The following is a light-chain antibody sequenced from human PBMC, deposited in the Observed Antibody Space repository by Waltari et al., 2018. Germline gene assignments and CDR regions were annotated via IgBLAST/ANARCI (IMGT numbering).Light chain of an antibody. V-gene: IGKV4-1*01. CDR1: QSVLYSSNNKNF. CDR3: QQYYSTPWT. J-gene: IGKJ1*01. Sequence: DIVMTQSPDSLSVSLGERATINCKSSQSVLYSSNNKNFLAWYQQKPGQPPKLLIYWASTRQAGVPYRFSGSGSGTDFTLTISSLQAEDVAVYYCQQYYSTPWTFGQGTKVETK. CDR2: WAS.